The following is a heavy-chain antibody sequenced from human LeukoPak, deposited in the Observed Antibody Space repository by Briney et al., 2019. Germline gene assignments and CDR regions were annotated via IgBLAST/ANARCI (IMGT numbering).Heavy chain of an antibody. CDR2: ISSSSSYI. D-gene: IGHD1-26*01. V-gene: IGHV3-21*01. Sequence: GGSLTLSCAASGFTFSSYSMNWVRQAPGKGLEWVSSISSSSSYIYYADSVKGRFTISRDNAKNSLYLQMNSLRAEDTAVYYCARDSEAYGMDVWGQGTTVTVSS. J-gene: IGHJ6*02. CDR3: ARDSEAYGMDV. CDR1: GFTFSSYS.